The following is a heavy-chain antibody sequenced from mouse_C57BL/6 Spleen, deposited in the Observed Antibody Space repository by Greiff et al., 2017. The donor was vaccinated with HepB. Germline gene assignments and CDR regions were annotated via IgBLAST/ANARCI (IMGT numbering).Heavy chain of an antibody. Sequence: VQLQQPGAELVKPGASVKMSCKASGYTFTSYWITWVKQRPGQGLEWIGDIYPGSGSTNYNEKFKSKATLTVDTSSSTAYMQLSSLTSEDSAVYYCASGTLLRQPGFAYWGQGTLVTVSA. J-gene: IGHJ3*01. CDR2: IYPGSGST. V-gene: IGHV1-55*01. CDR3: ASGTLLRQPGFAY. D-gene: IGHD1-2*01. CDR1: GYTFTSYW.